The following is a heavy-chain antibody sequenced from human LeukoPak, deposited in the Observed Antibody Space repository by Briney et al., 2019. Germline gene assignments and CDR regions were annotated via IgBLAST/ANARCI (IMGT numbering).Heavy chain of an antibody. CDR1: GYSITSSSW. CDR2: IYHSGTT. J-gene: IGHJ4*02. CDR3: ARKENVYYYFDY. D-gene: IGHD3-10*01. Sequence: SETLSLTCAVSGYSITSSSWWGWIRQPPGKGLEWIGYIYHSGTTYYNPSLQSRVTMSVDTSKNQFSLKLSSVSAVDTAVYYCARKENVYYYFDYWGQGTLVTVSS. V-gene: IGHV4-28*01.